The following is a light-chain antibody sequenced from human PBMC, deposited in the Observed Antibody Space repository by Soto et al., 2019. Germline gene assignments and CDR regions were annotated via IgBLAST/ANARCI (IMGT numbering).Light chain of an antibody. J-gene: IGKJ4*01. V-gene: IGKV1-39*01. CDR1: QSIGCY. CDR3: QQIYTIPLT. CDR2: GGS. Sequence: IQVTQSPSSLSASVGDRVTITCRASQSIGCYLNWYQQKAGKAPNLLIHGGSILQSGVAPRFSGGGGGTDFTLTISSLHPADFASYYCQQIYTIPLTCRGGTKV.